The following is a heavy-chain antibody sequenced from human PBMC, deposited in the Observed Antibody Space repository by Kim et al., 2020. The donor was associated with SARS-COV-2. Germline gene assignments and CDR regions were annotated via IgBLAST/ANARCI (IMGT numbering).Heavy chain of an antibody. CDR3: ARDWQRLPAAPGHYYYYGMDV. J-gene: IGHJ6*02. Sequence: SETLSLTCTVSGGSISSYYWSWIRQPPGKGLEWIGYIYYSGSTNYNPSLKSRVTISVDTSKNQFSLKLSSVTAADTAVYYCARDWQRLPAAPGHYYYYGMDVWGQGTTVTVSS. CDR2: IYYSGST. CDR1: GGSISSYY. V-gene: IGHV4-59*13. D-gene: IGHD2-2*01.